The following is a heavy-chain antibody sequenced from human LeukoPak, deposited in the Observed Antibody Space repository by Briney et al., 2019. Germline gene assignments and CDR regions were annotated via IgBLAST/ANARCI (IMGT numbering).Heavy chain of an antibody. D-gene: IGHD3-10*01. Sequence: GGSLRLSCAASGFTFDDHGMSWVRQGPGKGLEWVSGINWNGGSTGYVDSVKGRFTISRDNAKNSLYLQMNSLRAEDTALYYCAKGPSPLFYYGSGGYFDYWGQGILVTVSS. V-gene: IGHV3-20*04. CDR3: AKGPSPLFYYGSGGYFDY. CDR2: INWNGGST. J-gene: IGHJ4*02. CDR1: GFTFDDHG.